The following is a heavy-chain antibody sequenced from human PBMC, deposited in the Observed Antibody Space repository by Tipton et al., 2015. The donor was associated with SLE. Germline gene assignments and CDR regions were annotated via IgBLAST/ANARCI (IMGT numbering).Heavy chain of an antibody. Sequence: TLSLTCAVYGGSFSGYYWSWIRQPPGKGLEWIGEINHSGSTNYNPSLKSRVTISVDTSKNQFSLKLSSVTAADTAVYYCARGRGSSSSGHYWGQGILVTVSS. D-gene: IGHD6-6*01. V-gene: IGHV4-34*01. J-gene: IGHJ4*02. CDR2: INHSGST. CDR3: ARGRGSSSSGHY. CDR1: GGSFSGYY.